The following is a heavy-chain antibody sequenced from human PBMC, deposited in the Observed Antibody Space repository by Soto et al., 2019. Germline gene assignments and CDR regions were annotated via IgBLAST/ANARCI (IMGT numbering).Heavy chain of an antibody. CDR3: ARVSNFVDIVVVSAGIGGYYYQLAV. D-gene: IGHD2-2*02. J-gene: IGHJ6*03. CDR1: GYTFTNYG. Sequence: ASVKVSCKASGYTFTNYGISWVRQAPGQGLEWMGWISVHNGNTNYAQKFQGRVTMTTDTSTNTAYMELRSLRPDDTAVYYCARVSNFVDIVVVSAGIGGYYYQLAVWGKRSTDTGSS. V-gene: IGHV1-18*01. CDR2: ISVHNGNT.